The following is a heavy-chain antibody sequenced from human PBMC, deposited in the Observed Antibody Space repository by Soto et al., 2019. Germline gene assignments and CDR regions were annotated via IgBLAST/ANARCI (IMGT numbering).Heavy chain of an antibody. Sequence: ASVKVSCKVSGYTLTELSMHWVRQAPGKGLEWMGGFDPEDGETIYAQKFQGRVTMTEDTSTDTAYMELSSLRSEDTAVYYCATDILWEGIAVAGEYWGQGTLVTVSS. V-gene: IGHV1-24*01. D-gene: IGHD6-19*01. CDR2: FDPEDGET. CDR1: GYTLTELS. CDR3: ATDILWEGIAVAGEY. J-gene: IGHJ4*02.